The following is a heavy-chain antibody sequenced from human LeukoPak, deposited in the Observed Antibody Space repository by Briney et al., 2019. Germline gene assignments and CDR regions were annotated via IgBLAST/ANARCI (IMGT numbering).Heavy chain of an antibody. V-gene: IGHV3-7*01. CDR2: IKQDGSEK. D-gene: IGHD3-10*01. Sequence: GGSLRLSCAASGFTFSSYWMSWVRQAPGKGLEWVANIKQDGSEKYYVDSVKGRFTISRDNAKNSLYLQMNSLRAEDTAVYYCARERNPYYYGSGSSPDAFDIWGQGTMVTVSS. CDR1: GFTFSSYW. J-gene: IGHJ3*02. CDR3: ARERNPYYYGSGSSPDAFDI.